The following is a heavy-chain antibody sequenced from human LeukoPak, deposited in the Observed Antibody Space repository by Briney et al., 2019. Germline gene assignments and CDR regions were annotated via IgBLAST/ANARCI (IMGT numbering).Heavy chain of an antibody. CDR2: IRSKAYGGTT. V-gene: IGHV3-49*04. Sequence: GGSLRLSCAASGFNFSSYSMNWVRQAPGKGLEWVGFIRSKAYGGTTEYAASVKGRFTISRDDSKSIAYLQMNSLKTEDTAVYYCTRDREGYSSGWLLDYWGQGTLVTVSS. CDR3: TRDREGYSSGWLLDY. D-gene: IGHD6-19*01. CDR1: GFNFSSYS. J-gene: IGHJ4*02.